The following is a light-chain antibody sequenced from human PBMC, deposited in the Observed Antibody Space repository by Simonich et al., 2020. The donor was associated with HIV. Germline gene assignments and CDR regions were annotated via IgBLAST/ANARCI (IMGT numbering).Light chain of an antibody. CDR3: QAWDSSTAV. Sequence: SYELTQPPSVSVSPGQTASITCSGDKLGDKYASWYQQKPGQSPVLVFYQDSKRPSGIPERFSGSNSGNTATLTISGTQATDEADYYCQAWDSSTAVFGGGTKLTVL. CDR1: KLGDKY. V-gene: IGLV3-1*01. CDR2: QDS. J-gene: IGLJ3*02.